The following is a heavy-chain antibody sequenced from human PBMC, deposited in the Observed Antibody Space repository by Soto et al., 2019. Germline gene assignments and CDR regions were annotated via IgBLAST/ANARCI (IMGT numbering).Heavy chain of an antibody. CDR3: AREFATAMVKSGWFDP. Sequence: SATLSLTCTVSGGSISSGDYYWSWIRQPPGKGLEWIGYIYYSGSTYYNPSLKSRVTISVDTSKNQFSLKLSSVTAADTAVYYCAREFATAMVKSGWFDPWGQGTLVTVSS. D-gene: IGHD5-18*01. V-gene: IGHV4-30-4*01. CDR2: IYYSGST. CDR1: GGSISSGDYY. J-gene: IGHJ5*02.